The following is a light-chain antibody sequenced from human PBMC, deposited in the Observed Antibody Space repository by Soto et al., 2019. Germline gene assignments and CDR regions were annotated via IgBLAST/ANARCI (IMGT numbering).Light chain of an antibody. CDR2: DVG. J-gene: IGLJ1*01. V-gene: IGLV2-14*01. CDR1: SSDIGGDNF. Sequence: QSALTQPASVSGSPGQSITIACTGTSSDIGGDNFVSWYQQHPGKAPKLLIYDVGNRPSGVSNRFSGSKSGNTASLTISGLQAEDEAHYYCNSYRTVSTYVFGTGTKVTVL. CDR3: NSYRTVSTYV.